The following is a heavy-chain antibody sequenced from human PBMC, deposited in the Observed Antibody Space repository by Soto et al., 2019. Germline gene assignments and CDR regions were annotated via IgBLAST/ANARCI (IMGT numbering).Heavy chain of an antibody. CDR1: GGSISTHY. CDR3: AGGYYYGSGPYLYIYGMDV. D-gene: IGHD3-10*01. J-gene: IGHJ6*02. CDR2: IYYNGNT. Sequence: PSETLSLTCTVSGGSISTHYWSWIRQVPGKGLDWIGYIYYNGNTNYNPSLKGRVTVSIAPSKSQFSLELTSVSAADTAVYYCAGGYYYGSGPYLYIYGMDVWGQGTTVTVSS. V-gene: IGHV4-59*11.